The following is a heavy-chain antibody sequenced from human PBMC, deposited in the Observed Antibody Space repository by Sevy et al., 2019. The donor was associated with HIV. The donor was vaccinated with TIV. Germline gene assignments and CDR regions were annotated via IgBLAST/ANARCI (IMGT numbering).Heavy chain of an antibody. Sequence: ASVKVSCKASGYIFTDYYIHWVRQAPGQGLEWMAWINSDSGVTNYAQTFQGEVTVTRDTSLNTAYLDLSRLKSNDTAIYFCARLTTKPTSDLYGMDVWGQGTTVNV. D-gene: IGHD4-17*01. J-gene: IGHJ6*02. CDR2: INSDSGVT. V-gene: IGHV1-2*02. CDR1: GYIFTDYY. CDR3: ARLTTKPTSDLYGMDV.